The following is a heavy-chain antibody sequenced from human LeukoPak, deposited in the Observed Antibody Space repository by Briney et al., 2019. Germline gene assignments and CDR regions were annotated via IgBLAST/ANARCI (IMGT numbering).Heavy chain of an antibody. CDR3: ARDRTASSGRHNDAFDI. J-gene: IGHJ3*02. D-gene: IGHD6-19*01. V-gene: IGHV1-18*01. Sequence: GASVKVSCKASGYTFTSYGISWVRQAPGQGLEWMGWISAYSGYTYYAQRLQGRVTMTTDTSTSTAYMELRSLRSDDTAVYYCARDRTASSGRHNDAFDIWGQGTMVTVSA. CDR2: ISAYSGYT. CDR1: GYTFTSYG.